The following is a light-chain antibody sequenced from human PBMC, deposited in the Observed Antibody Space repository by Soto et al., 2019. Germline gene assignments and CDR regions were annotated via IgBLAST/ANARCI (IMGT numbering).Light chain of an antibody. V-gene: IGKV1-9*01. CDR1: QGISTY. CDR2: DAS. Sequence: DIQLTQSPSLLSASVGDRVTITCRASQGISTYLAWYQQKPGKAPKLLIYDASTLERGVPSRFSGSGSGTEFTLTISSLQPEDFATYYCQQFNGYLALTFGGGTTVEIK. J-gene: IGKJ4*01. CDR3: QQFNGYLALT.